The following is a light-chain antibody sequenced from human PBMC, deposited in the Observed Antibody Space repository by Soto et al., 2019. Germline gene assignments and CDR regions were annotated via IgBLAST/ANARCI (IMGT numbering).Light chain of an antibody. CDR2: GDN. Sequence: QSVLTQPPSVSGAPGQRVTISCNGSSSNIGAGYDVHWYQQLPGTAPKLLIYGDNNRPSGVPDRFSGSKSGTSASLAITGLQAEDEADYYCQSYDSSLSGSYVFGTGTKVTVL. J-gene: IGLJ1*01. CDR1: SSNIGAGYD. CDR3: QSYDSSLSGSYV. V-gene: IGLV1-40*01.